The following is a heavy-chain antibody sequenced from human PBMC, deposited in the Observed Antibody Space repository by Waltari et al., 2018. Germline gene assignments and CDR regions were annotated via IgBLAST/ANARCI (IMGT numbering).Heavy chain of an antibody. D-gene: IGHD1-1*01. V-gene: IGHV3-23*01. CDR1: GCSFSNYV. Sequence: EVQLLESGGGLVQPGGSLRLSCAASGCSFSNYVMSWVSQAPGKGLEWVSAIGGAGINTYYSDSVKGRFTISRDNSNDTLYLQMNSLRAGDTAVYFCAKFATGSPDYWGQGTLVTVSS. CDR2: IGGAGINT. CDR3: AKFATGSPDY. J-gene: IGHJ4*02.